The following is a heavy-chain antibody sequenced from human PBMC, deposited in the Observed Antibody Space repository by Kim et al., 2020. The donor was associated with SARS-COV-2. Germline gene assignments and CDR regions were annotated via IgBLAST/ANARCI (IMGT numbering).Heavy chain of an antibody. J-gene: IGHJ3*01. CDR2: ISGSGGST. V-gene: IGHV3-23*01. D-gene: IGHD2-2*01. Sequence: GGSLRLSCAASGFTFGTYAMSWVRQAPGKGLEWVSGISGSGGSTYYADSVKGRFTISRDSSKNNLYLQMNSLTADDTALYYCARTRSCSSSSCYVDFWG. CDR3: ARTRSCSSSSCYVDF. CDR1: GFTFGTYA.